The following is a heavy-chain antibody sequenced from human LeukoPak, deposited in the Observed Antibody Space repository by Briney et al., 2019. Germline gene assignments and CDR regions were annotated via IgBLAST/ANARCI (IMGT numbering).Heavy chain of an antibody. CDR2: IYTSGST. J-gene: IGHJ1*01. Sequence: PSETLPLTCTVSGGPISSGSYYRSWIRQPAGKGLEWIGRIYTSGSTNYNPSLKSRVTISVDTSKNQFSLQLSSVTAADTAVYYCAREGGPYSYGYGNFQHWGQGTLVTVSS. D-gene: IGHD5-18*01. V-gene: IGHV4-61*02. CDR3: AREGGPYSYGYGNFQH. CDR1: GGPISSGSYY.